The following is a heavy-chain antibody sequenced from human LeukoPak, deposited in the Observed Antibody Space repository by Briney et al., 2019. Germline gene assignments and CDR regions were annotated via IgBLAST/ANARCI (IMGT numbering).Heavy chain of an antibody. D-gene: IGHD6-19*01. CDR3: ARWKNSSGPGSIQH. V-gene: IGHV4-39*01. CDR2: IYYSGST. J-gene: IGHJ1*01. Sequence: SETLSLTCTVSGGSISGSSYYWGWIRQPPGKGLEWIGSIYYSGSTYYNPSLKSRVTISVDTSKNQFSLKLSSVTAADTAVYYCARWKNSSGPGSIQHWGQGTLVTVSS. CDR1: GGSISGSSYY.